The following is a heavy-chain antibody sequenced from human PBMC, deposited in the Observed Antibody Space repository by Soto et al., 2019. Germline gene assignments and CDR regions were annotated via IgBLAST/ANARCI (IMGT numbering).Heavy chain of an antibody. V-gene: IGHV3-23*01. J-gene: IGHJ4*02. D-gene: IGHD1-26*01. Sequence: GGSLRLSCAASGFTFSTYAMSWVRQAPGKGLEWVSAISGSGSNTYYADSVKGRFTISRDDSKSTLYLQMNSLRAEDTAVYYCARDPSHSYYTLFYYFDYWGQGTLVTVSS. CDR2: ISGSGSNT. CDR1: GFTFSTYA. CDR3: ARDPSHSYYTLFYYFDY.